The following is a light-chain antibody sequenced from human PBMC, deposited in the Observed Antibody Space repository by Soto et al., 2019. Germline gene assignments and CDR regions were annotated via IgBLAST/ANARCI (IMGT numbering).Light chain of an antibody. J-gene: IGKJ2*01. CDR2: AAS. CDR3: QHYGNSPLYT. Sequence: EIVLTQSPATLSLSPGERATLSCRASQSVSSYLAWYQHRPGQAPRLLIYAASRRATGIPDRFSGGGSGTDFTLTISRLEPEDFAVYYCQHYGNSPLYTFGQGTKVDIK. CDR1: QSVSSY. V-gene: IGKV3-20*01.